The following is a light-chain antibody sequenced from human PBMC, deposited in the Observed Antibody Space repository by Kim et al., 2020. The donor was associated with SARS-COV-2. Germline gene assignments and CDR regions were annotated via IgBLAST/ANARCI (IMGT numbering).Light chain of an antibody. Sequence: PGERATPTCRASQSVDSSHLAWYQQKPGQAPSLLIYSASSRATGIPDRFSGSGSGTDFTLTISRLEPEDFAVYSCQQYGYSPGTFGQGTKVDIK. CDR2: SAS. J-gene: IGKJ1*01. V-gene: IGKV3-20*01. CDR1: QSVDSSH. CDR3: QQYGYSPGT.